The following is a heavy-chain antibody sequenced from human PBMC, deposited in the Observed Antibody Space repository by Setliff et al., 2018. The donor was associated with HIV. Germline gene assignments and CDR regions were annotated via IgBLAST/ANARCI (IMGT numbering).Heavy chain of an antibody. CDR2: ISPYNGNT. V-gene: IGHV1-18*01. CDR1: GYSFTSYG. CDR3: ARGVLITFGYQNWFDP. D-gene: IGHD3-16*01. J-gene: IGHJ5*02. Sequence: ASVKVSCKASGYSFTSYGINWVRQAPGQGLEWMGWISPYNGNTDYAQNFQGRVTMTTETSTSTVYMELRSLISDDTAVYYCARGVLITFGYQNWFDPWGQGTRGNVSS.